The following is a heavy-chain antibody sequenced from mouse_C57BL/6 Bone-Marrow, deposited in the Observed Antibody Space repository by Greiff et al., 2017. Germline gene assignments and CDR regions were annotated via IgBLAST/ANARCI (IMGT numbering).Heavy chain of an antibody. CDR2: IYPGSGNT. Sequence: VQLKESGAELVRPGASVKLSCKASGYTFTDYYINWVKQRPGQGLEWIARIYPGSGNTYYNEKFKGKATLTAEKSSSTAYMQLSSLTSEDSAVYFCARGGLYYFDYWGQGTTLTVSS. J-gene: IGHJ2*01. V-gene: IGHV1-76*01. D-gene: IGHD1-1*02. CDR3: ARGGLYYFDY. CDR1: GYTFTDYY.